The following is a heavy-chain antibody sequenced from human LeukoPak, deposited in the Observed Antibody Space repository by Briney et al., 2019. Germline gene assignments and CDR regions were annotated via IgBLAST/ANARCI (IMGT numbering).Heavy chain of an antibody. Sequence: KSSETLSLTCTVSGASINSYYWSWIRQPPGKGLEWIGYIYSSGSTNYNPSLKSRVTISADTSQNQFSLKLSSVTAADTAVYYCASRKLGNDYWGQGTLVTVSS. CDR1: GASINSYY. V-gene: IGHV4-59*01. CDR2: IYSSGST. CDR3: ASRKLGNDY. J-gene: IGHJ4*02. D-gene: IGHD7-27*01.